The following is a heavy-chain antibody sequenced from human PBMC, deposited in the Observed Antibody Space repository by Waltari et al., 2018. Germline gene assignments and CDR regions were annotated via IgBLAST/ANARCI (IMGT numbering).Heavy chain of an antibody. CDR3: ARRSGTTEFDY. V-gene: IGHV4-39*01. Sequence: QLQLQESGPGLVKPSETLSLTCTVSGGSISSSSYYWGWIRQPPGKGLEWIGSIYYSGSTYYNPSLKSRVTISVDTSKNQFSLKLSSVTAADTAVYYCARRSGTTEFDYWGQGTLVTVSS. CDR2: IYYSGST. CDR1: GGSISSSSYY. J-gene: IGHJ4*02. D-gene: IGHD4-4*01.